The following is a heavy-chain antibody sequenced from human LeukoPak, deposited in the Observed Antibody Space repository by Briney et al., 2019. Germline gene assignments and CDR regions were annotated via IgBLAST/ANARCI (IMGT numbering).Heavy chain of an antibody. CDR2: ISAYNGNT. V-gene: IGHV1-18*01. CDR1: GYTFTSYG. CDR3: ARGDYDILTGYYHYFDY. Sequence: ASVKVSCKASGYTFTSYGISWVRQAPGQGLEWMGWISAYNGNTNYAQKLQGRVTMTTDTSTSTAYMELRSLRSDDTAVYYCARGDYDILTGYYHYFDYWGQETLVTVSS. D-gene: IGHD3-9*01. J-gene: IGHJ4*02.